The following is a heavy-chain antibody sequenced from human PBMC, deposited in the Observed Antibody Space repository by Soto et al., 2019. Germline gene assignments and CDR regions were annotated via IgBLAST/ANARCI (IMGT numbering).Heavy chain of an antibody. Sequence: QVQLVQSGAEVKKPGASVKVSCKASGYNFAGSGFIWVRQAPGQGLEWMGWISANSGDTNYAQNLQGRVTMTTDTSTSTAYMELRSLTSDDTAGYYCARACASNWNYVSSSSWGQGTLVTVSS. J-gene: IGHJ4*02. D-gene: IGHD1-7*01. V-gene: IGHV1-18*04. CDR2: ISANSGDT. CDR3: ARACASNWNYVSSSS. CDR1: GYNFAGSG.